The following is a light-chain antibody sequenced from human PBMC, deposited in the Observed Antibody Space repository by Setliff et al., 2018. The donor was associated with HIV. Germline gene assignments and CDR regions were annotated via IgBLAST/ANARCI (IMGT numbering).Light chain of an antibody. CDR3: SSYAGTYIYVL. Sequence: ISCTGTSSDVGAYNYVSWFQQHPGKAPKLIIYDVTKRPSGVPDRFSASKSANTASLTISGLQPEDEADYYCSSYAGTYIYVLFGGGTKVTVL. CDR2: DVT. V-gene: IGLV2-11*01. CDR1: SSDVGAYNY. J-gene: IGLJ2*01.